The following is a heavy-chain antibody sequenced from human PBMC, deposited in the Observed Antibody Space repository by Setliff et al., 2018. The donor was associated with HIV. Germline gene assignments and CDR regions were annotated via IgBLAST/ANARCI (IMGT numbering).Heavy chain of an antibody. CDR1: GFTFSSYW. Sequence: GESLRLSCAASGFTFSSYWMSWVRQAPGKGLEWVANIKQDGSEKYYVDSVKGRFTISRDNAKNSLYLQMNSLRAEDTAVYYCARASEDSSGWYGNYYYYMDVWGKGTTVTVSS. D-gene: IGHD6-19*01. CDR2: IKQDGSEK. CDR3: ARASEDSSGWYGNYYYYMDV. V-gene: IGHV3-7*01. J-gene: IGHJ6*03.